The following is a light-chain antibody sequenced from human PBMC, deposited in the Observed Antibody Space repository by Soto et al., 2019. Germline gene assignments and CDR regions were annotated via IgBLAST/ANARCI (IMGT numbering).Light chain of an antibody. CDR2: GTS. CDR1: QSISSNN. Sequence: EIVLTQSPGTLSLSPGERATLSCRASQSISSNNLAWYQQIPGQAPRVLIYGTSSRATGIPDRFSGSGSGTDFTLTISRLEPEDVAVYYCQHFGTSPPWTFGQGTKVEIK. V-gene: IGKV3-20*01. CDR3: QHFGTSPPWT. J-gene: IGKJ1*01.